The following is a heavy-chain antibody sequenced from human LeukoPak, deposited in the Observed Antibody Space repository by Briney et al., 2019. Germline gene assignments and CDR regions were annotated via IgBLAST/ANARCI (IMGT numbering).Heavy chain of an antibody. CDR1: GGSISSYY. Sequence: SETLSLTCTVSGGSISSYYWSWIRQPAGKGLEWIGRIYTSGSTNYNPSLKSRVTMSVDTSKNQFSLKLNSVTAADTAVYYCARDPMYYDFWSGYYYYFDYWGQGTLVTVSS. CDR3: ARDPMYYDFWSGYYYYFDY. CDR2: IYTSGST. D-gene: IGHD3-3*01. V-gene: IGHV4-4*07. J-gene: IGHJ4*02.